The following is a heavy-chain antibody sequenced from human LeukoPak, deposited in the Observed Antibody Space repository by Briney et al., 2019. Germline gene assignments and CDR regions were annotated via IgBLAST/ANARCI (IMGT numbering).Heavy chain of an antibody. V-gene: IGHV5-51*01. CDR1: GYRFSIYW. D-gene: IGHD1-26*01. CDR2: IYPGDSDT. Sequence: GESLKISCKGSGYRFSIYWTAWVRQMPGKGLEWLGIIYPGDSDTRYSPSFQGQVTVSVDNSINTAYLQWSSLKASDTAIYYRARRVGANDAFDFWGQGTMVSVFS. J-gene: IGHJ3*01. CDR3: ARRVGANDAFDF.